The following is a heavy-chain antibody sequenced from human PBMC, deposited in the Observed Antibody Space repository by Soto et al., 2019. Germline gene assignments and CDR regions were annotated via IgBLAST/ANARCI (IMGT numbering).Heavy chain of an antibody. CDR3: ARDPRNWFDP. Sequence: ASVKVSCTASGYTFTGYDINWVRQATGQGLEWMGWMNPNSGHTGYGQKFQGRVTMTRNTSINTAYMELSSLRSEDTAVYYCARDPRNWFDPWGQGTLVTVSS. V-gene: IGHV1-8*01. J-gene: IGHJ5*02. CDR1: GYTFTGYD. CDR2: MNPNSGHT.